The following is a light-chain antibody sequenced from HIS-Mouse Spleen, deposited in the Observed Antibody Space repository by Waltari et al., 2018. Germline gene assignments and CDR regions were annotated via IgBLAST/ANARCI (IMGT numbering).Light chain of an antibody. Sequence: EIVLTQSPATLSLSPGERATLSCRASQSVSSYLAWYQQKPGQAPRLLIYDASNRATGIPARFSGSGSGTDFTHTISSPEPEDFAVYYCQQRSNWPTFGGGTKVEIK. CDR1: QSVSSY. V-gene: IGKV3-11*01. J-gene: IGKJ4*01. CDR2: DAS. CDR3: QQRSNWPT.